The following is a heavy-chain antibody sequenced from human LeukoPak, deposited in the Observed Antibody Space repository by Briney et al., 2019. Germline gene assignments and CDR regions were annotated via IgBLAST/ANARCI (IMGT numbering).Heavy chain of an antibody. Sequence: GGSLRLSCAASGLTFSMYWMHWVRQAPGKGLVWVSRIKGDGRSTTYADSVKGRFTISRDNAKNTLYLHMNSLRDEDTAVYYCAREGLSGYSEVDYWGQGTLVTVSS. V-gene: IGHV3-74*01. D-gene: IGHD3-3*01. J-gene: IGHJ4*02. CDR2: IKGDGRST. CDR1: GLTFSMYW. CDR3: AREGLSGYSEVDY.